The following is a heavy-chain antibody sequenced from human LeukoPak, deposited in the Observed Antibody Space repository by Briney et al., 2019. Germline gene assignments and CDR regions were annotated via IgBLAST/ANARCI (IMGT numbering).Heavy chain of an antibody. D-gene: IGHD4-11*01. Sequence: GGSLRLSCAASGFTFSSYSMNWVRQAPGKGLEWVSYISSSSSTIYYADSVKGRFTISRDNAKNTLYLQMNSLGVEDTAVYYCTRTTGQRCFDCWGQGTQVTVSS. CDR3: TRTTGQRCFDC. CDR2: ISSSSSTI. CDR1: GFTFSSYS. V-gene: IGHV3-48*04. J-gene: IGHJ4*02.